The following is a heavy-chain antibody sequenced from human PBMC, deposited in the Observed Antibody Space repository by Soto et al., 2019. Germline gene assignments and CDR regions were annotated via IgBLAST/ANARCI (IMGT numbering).Heavy chain of an antibody. J-gene: IGHJ6*02. Sequence: QVQLVESGGGEVQPGRSLTISCAASGFTFSTYGMHWVRQTPGKGLEWVAVISYDGTNKFYSDSVKGRFTISRDNFKNTLTLQMHSLRADDTAVYSCAKDLQSYGDYDYYCYGMDVWGLGTRVTVS. D-gene: IGHD4-17*01. CDR1: GFTFSTYG. V-gene: IGHV3-30*18. CDR2: ISYDGTNK. CDR3: AKDLQSYGDYDYYCYGMDV.